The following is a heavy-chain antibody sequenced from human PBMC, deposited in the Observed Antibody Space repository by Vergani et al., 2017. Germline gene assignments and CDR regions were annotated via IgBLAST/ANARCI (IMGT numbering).Heavy chain of an antibody. J-gene: IGHJ4*02. CDR2: IDWDDDK. V-gene: IGHV2-70*13. CDR1: GFSLSTTGMC. Sequence: QVTLRESGPALVKPTQTLTLTCSFSGFSLSTTGMCVSWVRQPPGKALEWLARIDWDDDKYYSTSLKTRLAISKDTSKNQVVLTMTNMHPVDTATYYCARIIGGGSFISDWGQGTMVTVSS. CDR3: ARIIGGGSFISD. D-gene: IGHD1-26*01.